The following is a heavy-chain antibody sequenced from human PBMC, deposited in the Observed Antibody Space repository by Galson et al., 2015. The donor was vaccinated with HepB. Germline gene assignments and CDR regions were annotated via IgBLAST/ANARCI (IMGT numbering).Heavy chain of an antibody. J-gene: IGHJ4*02. D-gene: IGHD2-15*01. CDR1: GGSISSYY. V-gene: IGHV4-59*08. CDR2: IYYSGST. Sequence: ETLSLTCTVSGGSISSYYWSWIRQPPGKGLEWIGYIYYSGSTNYNPSLKSRVTISVDTSKNQFSLKLSSVTAADTAVYYCARGYCSGGSCYGTPRYFDYWGQGTLVTVSS. CDR3: ARGYCSGGSCYGTPRYFDY.